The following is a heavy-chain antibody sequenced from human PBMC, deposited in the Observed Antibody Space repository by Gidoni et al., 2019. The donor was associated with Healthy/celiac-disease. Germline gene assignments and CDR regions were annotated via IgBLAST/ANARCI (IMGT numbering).Heavy chain of an antibody. CDR2: IRAYNGNT. CDR3: ARGYYDYVWGSYRPFDY. CDR1: GSTFTSHG. V-gene: IGHV1-18*01. D-gene: IGHD3-16*02. J-gene: IGHJ4*02. Sequence: QVQLVQSGAEVKKPGASVKVSCKASGSTFTSHGISWVRQAPGQGLEWMGWIRAYNGNTNYAQKLQGRVTMTTDTSTSTAYMELRSLRSDDTAVYYCARGYYDYVWGSYRPFDYWGQGTLVTVSS.